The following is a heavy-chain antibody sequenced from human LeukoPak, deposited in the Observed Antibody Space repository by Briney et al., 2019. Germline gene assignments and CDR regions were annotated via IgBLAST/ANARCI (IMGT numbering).Heavy chain of an antibody. V-gene: IGHV3-11*06. J-gene: IGHJ3*02. CDR1: GFTFSDYY. D-gene: IGHD1-26*01. CDR2: IDSGSSYI. Sequence: GGSLRLSCAASGFTFSDYYMSWIRQAPGKGLEWVSYIDSGSSYIYYADSVKGRFTISRDNAKNSLYLQVNSLRAEDTAVYYCARDPTSSWETAFDMWGQGTMVTVSS. CDR3: ARDPTSSWETAFDM.